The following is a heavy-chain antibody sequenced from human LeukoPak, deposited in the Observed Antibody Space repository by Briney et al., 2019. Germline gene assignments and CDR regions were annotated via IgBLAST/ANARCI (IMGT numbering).Heavy chain of an antibody. Sequence: SETLSLTCTVSGDSISSSHYYWGWIRQSPGKGLEWIGSIYSGGEAHYNPSLNSRVTIFLDTSKNRFSLNLISVTATDTAVYYCVRDYSNFVQGDWGQGTLVTVSS. D-gene: IGHD4-11*01. CDR3: VRDYSNFVQGD. V-gene: IGHV4-39*02. CDR1: GDSISSSHYY. CDR2: IYSGGEA. J-gene: IGHJ4*02.